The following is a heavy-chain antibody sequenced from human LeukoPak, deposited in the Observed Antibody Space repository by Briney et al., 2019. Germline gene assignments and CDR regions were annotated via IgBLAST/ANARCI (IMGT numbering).Heavy chain of an antibody. CDR1: GFTFSSYS. Sequence: GGSLRLSCAASGFTFSSYSMNWVRQAPGKGLEWVSSISRGGDYTYSEDSVKGRFTISRDNAKDSLYLQLNSLRAEDTAVYYCARGLMAVAGTGFDYWGQGALVTVSS. D-gene: IGHD6-19*01. J-gene: IGHJ4*02. CDR3: ARGLMAVAGTGFDY. V-gene: IGHV3-21*01. CDR2: ISRGGDYT.